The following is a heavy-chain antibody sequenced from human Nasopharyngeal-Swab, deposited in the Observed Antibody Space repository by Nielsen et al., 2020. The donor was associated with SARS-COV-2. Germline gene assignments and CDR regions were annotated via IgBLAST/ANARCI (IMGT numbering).Heavy chain of an antibody. V-gene: IGHV1-18*01. CDR3: VRASRSSTWGGLFDY. J-gene: IGHJ4*02. D-gene: IGHD3-16*01. CDR2: ISGYNGNT. Sequence: ASVKVSCKASGYTFTSYGVTWVRQAPGQGLEWMGWISGYNGNTNYAQNLQGRVAMTTDTSTSTAYMELRNLRSDDTAVYYCVRASRSSTWGGLFDYWGQGTLVTVSS. CDR1: GYTFTSYG.